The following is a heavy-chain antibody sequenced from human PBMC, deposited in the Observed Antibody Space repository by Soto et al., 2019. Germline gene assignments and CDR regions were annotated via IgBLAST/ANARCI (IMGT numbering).Heavy chain of an antibody. J-gene: IGHJ4*02. Sequence: QVRLVESGGGVVQPGRSLRLSCADSGFTFNIYAMHWVRQATGKGLEWVAVISHDGTSRYYADSVKGRVTISRDNSKSIVFVRMSSLGVEDTALYYFVRSSGVPTPDFAYWGQGTLVHVSS. D-gene: IGHD3-10*01. CDR1: GFTFNIYA. V-gene: IGHV3-30-3*01. CDR2: ISHDGTSR. CDR3: VRSSGVPTPDFAY.